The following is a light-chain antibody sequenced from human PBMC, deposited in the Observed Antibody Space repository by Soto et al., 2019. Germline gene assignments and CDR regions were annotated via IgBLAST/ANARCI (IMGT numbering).Light chain of an antibody. J-gene: IGKJ4*01. CDR2: SAS. CDR1: QNVITN. V-gene: IGKV3-15*01. Sequence: EILMTQSPATLSVSPGERATLSCRASQNVITNLAWYQQRPGHTPRLLIYSASTRVTGIPDRFSGSGSGTEFTLTISSLQPDDSATYYCQQSHSTPLTFGGGTKLEIK. CDR3: QQSHSTPLT.